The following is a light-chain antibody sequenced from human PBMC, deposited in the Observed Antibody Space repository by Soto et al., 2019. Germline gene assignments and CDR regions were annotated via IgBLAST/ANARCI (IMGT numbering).Light chain of an antibody. V-gene: IGKV3-15*01. Sequence: VMTQSPATLSVSPGERAALSCRASQRVSSNLAWYQQKPGQAPRLLIYHSSTRATAVPARFTASGSGTEFTLTISSLQAEDFAVYHCQRYNNSHRTFGQGTKVDIK. CDR1: QRVSSN. J-gene: IGKJ1*01. CDR2: HSS. CDR3: QRYNNSHRT.